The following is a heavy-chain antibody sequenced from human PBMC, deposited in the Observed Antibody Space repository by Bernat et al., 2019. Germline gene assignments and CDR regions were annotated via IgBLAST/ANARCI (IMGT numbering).Heavy chain of an antibody. V-gene: IGHV3-30*03. CDR3: ARDFYAEGPFDY. CDR2: ISYDGSNK. CDR1: GFTFSSYG. Sequence: QVQLVESGGGVVQPGRSLRLSCAASGFTFSSYGMHWVRQAPGKGLEWVAVISYDGSNKYYADSVKGRFTISRDNSKNTLYLQMNSLRAEDTAVYYCARDFYAEGPFDYWGQGTLVTVSS. J-gene: IGHJ4*02. D-gene: IGHD3-16*01.